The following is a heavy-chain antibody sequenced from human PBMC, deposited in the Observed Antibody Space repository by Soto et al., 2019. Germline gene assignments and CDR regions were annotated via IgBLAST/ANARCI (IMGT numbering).Heavy chain of an antibody. V-gene: IGHV1-69*10. CDR1: GGTFSSYT. D-gene: IGHD6-13*01. J-gene: IGHJ5*02. Sequence: ASVKVSCKASGGTFSSYTISWVRQAPGQGLEWMGGIIPILGIANYAQKFQGSVSITADKSTSTAYMELSSLRSEDTAVYYCARDSYSSSWYRFDPWGQGTLVTVSS. CDR3: ARDSYSSSWYRFDP. CDR2: IIPILGIA.